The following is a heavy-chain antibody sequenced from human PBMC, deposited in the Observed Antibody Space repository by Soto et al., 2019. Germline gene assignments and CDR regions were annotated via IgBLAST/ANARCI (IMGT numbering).Heavy chain of an antibody. CDR2: INHSGRT. Sequence: PENLCVTWAVYGDSFTKYYRSGIRQPPGKGLEWIGEINHSGRTNFNPSLKSRVTLAVDRSKNQFSLKLRSVTAADTGVYYCASCLVRAPFASWV. CDR1: GDSFTKYY. J-gene: IGHJ5*01. D-gene: IGHD3-3*01. V-gene: IGHV4-34*01. CDR3: ASCLVRAPFAS.